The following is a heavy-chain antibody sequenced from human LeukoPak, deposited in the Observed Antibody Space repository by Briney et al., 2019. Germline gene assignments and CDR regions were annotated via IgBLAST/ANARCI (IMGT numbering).Heavy chain of an antibody. CDR1: GFNFSTFN. CDR2: INSSSTTI. Sequence: GGSLRLSFAASGFNFSTFNMNWARPATGRGLGWGSFINSSSTTIYNADSVAGRFTISRDNAENALYLQMDSLRAEDTAVYYCARAPAASFDYWGQGALITVSS. J-gene: IGHJ4*02. D-gene: IGHD2-2*01. V-gene: IGHV3-48*04. CDR3: ARAPAASFDY.